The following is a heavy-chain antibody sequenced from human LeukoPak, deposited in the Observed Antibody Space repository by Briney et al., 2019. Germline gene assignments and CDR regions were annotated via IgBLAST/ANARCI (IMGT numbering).Heavy chain of an antibody. J-gene: IGHJ3*02. CDR1: GYTFTGYY. D-gene: IGHD3-22*01. V-gene: IGHV1-2*02. CDR3: ATVSVYSDAFDI. Sequence: ASVKVSCKASGYTFTGYYMHWVRQAPGQGLEWMGWINPNSGGTNYAQKFQGRVTMTRDTSISTAYMELSRLRSDDTAVYYCATVSVYSDAFDIWGQGTMVTVSS. CDR2: INPNSGGT.